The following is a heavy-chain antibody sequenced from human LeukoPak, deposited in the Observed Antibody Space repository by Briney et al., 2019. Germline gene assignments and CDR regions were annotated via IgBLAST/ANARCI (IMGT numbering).Heavy chain of an antibody. Sequence: SQTLSLTCTLSGGSISRGGYYSSWIREHPGKSLERVGYIYYSGSTYYNPSLKSRVTISVDTSKNQFSLKLSSVTAANTAVYYCARVQNYDILTGYRLRAFDIWGQGTMVTVSS. V-gene: IGHV4-31*03. CDR2: IYYSGST. CDR1: GGSISRGGYY. J-gene: IGHJ3*02. CDR3: ARVQNYDILTGYRLRAFDI. D-gene: IGHD3-9*01.